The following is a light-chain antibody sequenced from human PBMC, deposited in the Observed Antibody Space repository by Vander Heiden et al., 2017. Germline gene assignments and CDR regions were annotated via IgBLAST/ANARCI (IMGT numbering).Light chain of an antibody. V-gene: IGKV3-15*01. Sequence: EIVMTQSPATLSVSPGERATLSCRASQSVSSNLAWYQQKPGQAPRLLIYGASTSATGMPARFSGSGSWKELTLTSISRLYEDFAVYYWRQDTTLSSFGPGTKVDIK. CDR2: GAS. CDR1: QSVSSN. CDR3: RQDTTLSS. J-gene: IGKJ3*01.